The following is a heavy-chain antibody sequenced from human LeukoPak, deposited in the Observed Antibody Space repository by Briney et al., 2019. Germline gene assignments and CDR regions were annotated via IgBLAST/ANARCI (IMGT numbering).Heavy chain of an antibody. CDR1: EFTFSTYT. D-gene: IGHD1-14*01. CDR2: ISGTSSYI. Sequence: GGSLRLSCAASEFTFSTYTMNWVRQAPGKGLECISSISGTSSYIFYADSVRGRFTIFRDNAKNSLYLQMNSLRAEDTAVYYCAKDVPNRSDYYGMDVWGQGTTVTVSS. CDR3: AKDVPNRSDYYGMDV. J-gene: IGHJ6*02. V-gene: IGHV3-21*04.